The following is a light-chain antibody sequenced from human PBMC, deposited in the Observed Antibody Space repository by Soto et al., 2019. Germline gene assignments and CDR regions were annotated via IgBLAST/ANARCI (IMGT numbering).Light chain of an antibody. J-gene: IGKJ1*01. CDR2: DAS. CDR3: QQRSSWPWT. Sequence: EIPLTQYPATLSLSPAERATLSCRASQSVSSYLAWYQQKPGQAPRLLIYDASNRATGIPARFGGSGSGTDFTLTISSLEPEDFAVYYCQQRSSWPWTFGQGTKVDIK. V-gene: IGKV3-11*01. CDR1: QSVSSY.